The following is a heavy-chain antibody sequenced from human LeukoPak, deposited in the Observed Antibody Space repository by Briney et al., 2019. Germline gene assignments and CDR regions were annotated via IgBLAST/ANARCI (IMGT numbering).Heavy chain of an antibody. J-gene: IGHJ2*01. V-gene: IGHV4-59*08. CDR3: ARLTDWGAVAGTHWYFDL. CDR2: IYYSGST. CDR1: GGSISSYY. Sequence: PSETLSLTCTVSGGSISSYYWSWIRQPPGKGLEWIGYIYYSGSTNYNPSLKSRVTISVDTSKNQFSLKLSSVTAADTAVYYCARLTDWGAVAGTHWYFDLWGRGTLVTVSS. D-gene: IGHD6-19*01.